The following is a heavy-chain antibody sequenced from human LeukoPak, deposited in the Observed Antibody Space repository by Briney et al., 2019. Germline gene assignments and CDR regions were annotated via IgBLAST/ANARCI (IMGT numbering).Heavy chain of an antibody. CDR2: IRSSDSTI. V-gene: IGHV3-11*01. Sequence: KPGGSLRLSCAASGFTFSDYYMSWLRQAPGKGLEWVSYIRSSDSTIYYADSAKGRFTISRDNARNSLYLQMNSLRAEDTAVYYCARDGSRFCSSTSCYSGYYYYGMDVWGQGTTVTVSS. D-gene: IGHD2-2*01. J-gene: IGHJ6*02. CDR3: ARDGSRFCSSTSCYSGYYYYGMDV. CDR1: GFTFSDYY.